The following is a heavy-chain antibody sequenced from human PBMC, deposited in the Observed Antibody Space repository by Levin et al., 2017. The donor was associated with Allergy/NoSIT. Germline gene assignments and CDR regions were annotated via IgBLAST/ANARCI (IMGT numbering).Heavy chain of an antibody. J-gene: IGHJ6*02. CDR3: ARGYDSSYGMDG. CDR1: EEEG. Sequence: EEEGRRGGREEKGKGLEWFSFLPFPFFLPFSAASVKGRFTISRDNAKNSLYLQMNSLRAEDTALYHCARGYDSSYGMDGWGQGTTVTVSS. V-gene: IGHV3-20*01. D-gene: IGHD3-22*01. CDR2: LPFPFFLP.